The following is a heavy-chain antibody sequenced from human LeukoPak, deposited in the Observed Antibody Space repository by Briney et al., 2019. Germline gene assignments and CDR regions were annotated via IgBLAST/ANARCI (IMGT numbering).Heavy chain of an antibody. V-gene: IGHV3-23*01. CDR3: AKSSYGSESLFDY. CDR2: ITGSGTGT. J-gene: IGHJ4*02. Sequence: PGGSLRLSCGASGFTFSTYGMRWVRQAPGKGLEWVSGITGSGTGTYYADSVKGRFTISRDNSKNTLYLQMNSLRVEDTAVYYCAKSSYGSESLFDYWGQGTLVTVSS. D-gene: IGHD3-10*01. CDR1: GFTFSTYG.